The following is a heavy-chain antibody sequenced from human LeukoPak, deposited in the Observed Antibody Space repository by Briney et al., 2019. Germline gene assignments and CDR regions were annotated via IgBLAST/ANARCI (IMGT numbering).Heavy chain of an antibody. V-gene: IGHV4-59*12. CDR2: IYYTGST. J-gene: IGHJ4*02. CDR3: ANKVYCSTTSCYHAGY. CDR1: GGSISTYY. Sequence: SETLSLTCTVSGGSISTYYWSWIRQPPGEGLEWIGYIYYTGSTNYNPSLKSRVTISVDTSKNQFSLNLRSVTAADTAVYYCANKVYCSTTSCYHAGYWGQGTLVTVSS. D-gene: IGHD2-2*01.